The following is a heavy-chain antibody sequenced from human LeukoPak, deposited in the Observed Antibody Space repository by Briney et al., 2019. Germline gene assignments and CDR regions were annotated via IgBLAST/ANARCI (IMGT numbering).Heavy chain of an antibody. Sequence: GASVKVSCKASGGTFSSYAISWVRQAPGQGLEWMGGIIPIFGTANYAQKFQGRVTITADKSTSTAYMELSSLRSEDTAVYYCARVPVVPAAMPDYYYGMDVWGKGTTVTVSS. CDR3: ARVPVVPAAMPDYYYGMDV. CDR1: GGTFSSYA. V-gene: IGHV1-69*06. CDR2: IIPIFGTA. D-gene: IGHD2-2*01. J-gene: IGHJ6*04.